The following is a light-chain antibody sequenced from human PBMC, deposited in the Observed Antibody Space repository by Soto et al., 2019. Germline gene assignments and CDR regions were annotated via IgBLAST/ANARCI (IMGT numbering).Light chain of an antibody. J-gene: IGKJ1*01. V-gene: IGKV3-15*01. CDR2: GAS. Sequence: EIVMTQSPATLSVSPGERATLSCRASQSVKTNLAWYQQKPGQAPRLLIYGASTRATGIPGRFSGSGSGTEFTLTISSLQSEDFAVYYCQHYYNWPRTFGQGTKVDIK. CDR1: QSVKTN. CDR3: QHYYNWPRT.